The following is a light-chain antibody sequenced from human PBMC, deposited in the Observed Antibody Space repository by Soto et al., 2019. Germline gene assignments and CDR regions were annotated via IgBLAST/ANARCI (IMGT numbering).Light chain of an antibody. CDR3: QQYASSPWT. J-gene: IGKJ1*01. CDR2: GAS. CDR1: QSVSNRY. Sequence: EIVLTQSPGTLSLSPGQRATLACRASQSVSNRYLAWYQQKPDQAPRLLIYGASSRATGVPDRISGSGSGTDFALTINRLEAEDFAVYYCQQYASSPWTFGQGTKVEIK. V-gene: IGKV3-20*01.